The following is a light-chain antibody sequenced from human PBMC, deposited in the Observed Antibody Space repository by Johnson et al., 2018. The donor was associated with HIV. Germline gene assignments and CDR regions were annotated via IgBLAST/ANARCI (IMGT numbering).Light chain of an antibody. V-gene: IGLV1-51*02. CDR3: GTWDSSLSAGRYV. Sequence: VLTQPPSVSAATGQKVTISCSGSSSNIGNNYVSWYQQLPGTAPKLLIYENNKRPSGIPDRFSGSKSGTSATLGITGLQTGDEADYYCGTWDSSLSAGRYVFGTGTKVTVL. J-gene: IGLJ1*01. CDR2: ENN. CDR1: SSNIGNNY.